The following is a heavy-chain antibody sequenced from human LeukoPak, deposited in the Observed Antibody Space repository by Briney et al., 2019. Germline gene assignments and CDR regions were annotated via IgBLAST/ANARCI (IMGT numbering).Heavy chain of an antibody. J-gene: IGHJ4*02. CDR2: ISGSGGST. CDR3: AKLAKYGSGSPIDY. Sequence: GGSLRLSCAASGFTFSSYAMSWVRQAPGKGLEGVSAISGSGGSTYYADSVKGRFTISRDNSKNTLYLQMNSLRAEDTAVYYCAKLAKYGSGSPIDYWGQGTLVTVSS. D-gene: IGHD3-10*01. CDR1: GFTFSSYA. V-gene: IGHV3-23*01.